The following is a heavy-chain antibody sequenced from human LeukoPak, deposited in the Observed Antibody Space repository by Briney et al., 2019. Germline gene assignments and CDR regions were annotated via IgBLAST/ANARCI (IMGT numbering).Heavy chain of an antibody. V-gene: IGHV3-48*03. CDR3: ARGGYSGSYFYYYYYYMDV. CDR2: ISSSGSTI. CDR1: GFTFSSYE. J-gene: IGHJ6*03. D-gene: IGHD1-26*01. Sequence: GGSLRLSCAASGFTFSSYEMNWVRQAPGKGLEWVSYISSSGSTIYYADSVKGRFTISRDNAKNSLYLQMNSLRAKDTAVYYCARGGYSGSYFYYYYYYMDVWGKGTTVTISS.